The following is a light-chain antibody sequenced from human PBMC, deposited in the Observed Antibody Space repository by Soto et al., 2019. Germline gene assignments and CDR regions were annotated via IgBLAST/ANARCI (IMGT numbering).Light chain of an antibody. V-gene: IGKV2-28*01. Sequence: DIVMTQSPLSLPVTPGEPASISCRSSQSLLHSNGYNYLDWYLQKPGQSPQLLIYLGSNRAAGVPDMVSGSGSGTDFTLIISRVAAEDGGVYHCLQTLRTPLTFGGGTKVEI. CDR3: LQTLRTPLT. J-gene: IGKJ4*01. CDR2: LGS. CDR1: QSLLHSNGYNY.